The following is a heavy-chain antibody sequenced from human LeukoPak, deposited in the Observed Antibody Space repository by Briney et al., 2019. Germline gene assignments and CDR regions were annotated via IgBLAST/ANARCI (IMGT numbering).Heavy chain of an antibody. CDR2: IYDSGST. Sequence: GGSLRLSCAASGISVSSNYMSWVRQAPGKGLEWGSIIYDSGSTYYADSVKGRFSISRDSSKNTLYLQMNSLRAEDTAVYYCARVVVISNSDYFDYWGQGTLVTVSS. CDR1: GISVSSNY. J-gene: IGHJ4*02. D-gene: IGHD2-21*01. CDR3: ARVVVISNSDYFDY. V-gene: IGHV3-53*01.